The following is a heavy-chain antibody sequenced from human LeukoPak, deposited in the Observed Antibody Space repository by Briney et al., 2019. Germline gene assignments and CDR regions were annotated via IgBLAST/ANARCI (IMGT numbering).Heavy chain of an antibody. Sequence: SETLSLTCSVSGGSIGKYHWTWIRQPPGKRLEWIGYVYYTGNLNYNPSLERRVSLSIDTSKNQFSLSLSSVTAADTAVYYCARGDKEYSGSWSYFDYWGQGTLVTVSS. CDR3: ARGDKEYSGSWSYFDY. D-gene: IGHD6-13*01. J-gene: IGHJ4*02. CDR2: VYYTGNL. V-gene: IGHV4-59*08. CDR1: GGSIGKYH.